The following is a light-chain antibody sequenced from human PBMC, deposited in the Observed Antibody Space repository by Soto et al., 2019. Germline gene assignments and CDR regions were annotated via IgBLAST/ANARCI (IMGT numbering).Light chain of an antibody. CDR1: QSVRSGS. CDR2: GAS. V-gene: IGKV3-20*01. Sequence: EIVLTQSPGTLSLSPGEGATLSCRASQSVRSGSLAWYQQKPGQAPRLLIYGASSRATDIPDRFSGSGSGTDFTLTISRLEPEDFAVYYCQHYAASPHTFGQGTKLEIK. CDR3: QHYAASPHT. J-gene: IGKJ2*01.